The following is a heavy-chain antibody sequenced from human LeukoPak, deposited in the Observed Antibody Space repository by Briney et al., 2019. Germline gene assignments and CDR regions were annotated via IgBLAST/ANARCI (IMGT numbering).Heavy chain of an antibody. CDR2: ISSSGTTQ. J-gene: IGHJ4*02. D-gene: IGHD6-19*01. V-gene: IGHV3-48*03. CDR3: ARPRRPERGSGWNYGVDPFDY. CDR1: GFTFSGYE. Sequence: GGSLRLSCAASGFTFSGYEMNWVRQAPGKGLECVAYISSSGTTQHYTDSVKGQFTISRDNARNSLYLQMNSLRAEDTAVYYCARPRRPERGSGWNYGVDPFDYWGQGTLVTVSS.